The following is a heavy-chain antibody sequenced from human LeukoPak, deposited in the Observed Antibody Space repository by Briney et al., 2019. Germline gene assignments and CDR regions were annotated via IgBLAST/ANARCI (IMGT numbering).Heavy chain of an antibody. CDR2: IIPIFGTA. CDR3: ATFRAHNYDFWSGYLDY. Sequence: SVKVSCKASGGTFSSYAISWVRQAPGQGLEWMGGIIPIFGTANYAQKFQGRVTITEDVSTSTAYMELSSLRSEDTAVYYCATFRAHNYDFWSGYLDYWGQGTLVTVSS. D-gene: IGHD3-3*01. V-gene: IGHV1-69*13. CDR1: GGTFSSYA. J-gene: IGHJ4*02.